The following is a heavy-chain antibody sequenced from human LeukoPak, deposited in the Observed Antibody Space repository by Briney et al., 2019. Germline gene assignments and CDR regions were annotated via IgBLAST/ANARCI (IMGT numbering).Heavy chain of an antibody. D-gene: IGHD4-23*01. J-gene: IGHJ4*02. CDR1: GGTFSGYY. CDR2: IYSSGST. CDR3: LRGMVGTADY. V-gene: IGHV4-4*07. Sequence: KPSETLSLTCAASGGTFSGYYWHWIRQPAGKGLEWIGRIYSSGSTTYNPSLKSRVTMSVDTSKNQFSLKLSSVTAADTVVYYCLRGMVGTADYWGQGTLVTVSS.